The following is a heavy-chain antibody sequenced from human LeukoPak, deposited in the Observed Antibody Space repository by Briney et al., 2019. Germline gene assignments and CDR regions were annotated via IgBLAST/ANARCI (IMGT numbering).Heavy chain of an antibody. Sequence: SETLSLTCTVSGGSISSYYWSWIRQPPGKGLEWIGYIYYSGSTNYNPSLKSRVTISVDTSKNQFSLKLSSVTAADTAVYYCARTFSGSYYHYGMDVWGQGTTVTVSS. CDR3: ARTFSGSYYHYGMDV. D-gene: IGHD1-26*01. V-gene: IGHV4-59*01. J-gene: IGHJ6*02. CDR2: IYYSGST. CDR1: GGSISSYY.